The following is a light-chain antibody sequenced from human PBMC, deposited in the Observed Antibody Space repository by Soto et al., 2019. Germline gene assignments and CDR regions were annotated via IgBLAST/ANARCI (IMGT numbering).Light chain of an antibody. CDR1: QNIRSW. Sequence: DMPMTQSPTMLSASVGDRVIITCRASQNIRSWLAWYQQKPGKAPKVLIYDPSTLESGVPSRFSGSGFGTEFTLTISSLQHDDFATYFCQHYNGYFGQGTKLEIK. CDR2: DPS. CDR3: QHYNGY. V-gene: IGKV1-5*01. J-gene: IGKJ2*01.